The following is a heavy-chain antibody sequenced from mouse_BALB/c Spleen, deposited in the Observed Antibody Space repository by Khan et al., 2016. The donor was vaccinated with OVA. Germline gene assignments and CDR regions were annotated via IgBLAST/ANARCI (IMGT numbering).Heavy chain of an antibody. D-gene: IGHD2-10*02. CDR1: GFSLTDYD. Sequence: QVQLKESGPGLVALSQSLSITCTVSGFSLTDYDVSWIRQPPGKGLEWLGVIWGGGNTYYNLALKSRLSISKDNSKSQGILKKNSLQTDDTARYECAKEVWSYYFALDYWGQGASVTGSS. CDR3: AKEVWSYYFALDY. CDR2: IWGGGNT. J-gene: IGHJ4*01. V-gene: IGHV2-6-5*01.